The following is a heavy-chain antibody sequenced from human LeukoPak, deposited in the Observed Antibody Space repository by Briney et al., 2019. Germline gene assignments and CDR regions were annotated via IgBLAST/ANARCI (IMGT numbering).Heavy chain of an antibody. J-gene: IGHJ4*02. CDR3: ARDLAIYSGYGPYDY. CDR2: IWYDGSKK. D-gene: IGHD5-12*01. CDR1: GFTFSSYG. V-gene: IGHV3-33*01. Sequence: GGSLRLSCAASGFTFSSYGMHWVRQAPGKGLEWVAVIWYDGSKKYYADSVKGRFTISRDNSKNTLYLQMNSLRAEDTAVYYCARDLAIYSGYGPYDYWGQGTLVTVSS.